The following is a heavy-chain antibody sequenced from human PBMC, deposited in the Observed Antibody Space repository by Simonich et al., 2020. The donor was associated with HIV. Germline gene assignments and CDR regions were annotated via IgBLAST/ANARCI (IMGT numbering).Heavy chain of an antibody. CDR3: ARGGSYDSSGYPFDY. V-gene: IGHV3-48*01. CDR1: GLTFSSYS. CDR2: ISSSSSTI. J-gene: IGHJ4*02. Sequence: EVQLVESGGGLVQPGGSLRLSCAASGLTFSSYSMNWVRQAPGKGLEWGSYISSSSSTIYYADSVKSRFTISRDNAKNSLYLQMNSLRAEDTAVYYCARGGSYDSSGYPFDYWGQGTLVTVSS. D-gene: IGHD3-22*01.